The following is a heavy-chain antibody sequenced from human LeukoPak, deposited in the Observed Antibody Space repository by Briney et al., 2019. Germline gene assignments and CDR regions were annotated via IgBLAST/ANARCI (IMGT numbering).Heavy chain of an antibody. J-gene: IGHJ5*01. CDR3: ARDLVCTVNCKDS. Sequence: SVKVSCKASGGTFSNDAISWVRQAPGQGLEWMGRVIPTLGIALYAQRFKSRVTITADKSTNTAYMELSSLTFEDTAVYFCARDLVCTVNCKDSWGQGTLVTVSS. V-gene: IGHV1-69*04. CDR2: VIPTLGIA. CDR1: GGTFSNDA. D-gene: IGHD3/OR15-3a*01.